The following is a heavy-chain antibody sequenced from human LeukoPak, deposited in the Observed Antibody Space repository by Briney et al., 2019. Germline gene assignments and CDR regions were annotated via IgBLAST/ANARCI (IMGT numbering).Heavy chain of an antibody. V-gene: IGHV1-69*13. D-gene: IGHD3-9*01. CDR1: GGTFSSYA. CDR3: ARGHYDILTGYYSIDY. Sequence: ASVKVSCKASGGTFSSYAISWVRQAPGQGLEWMGGIISIFGTANYAQKFQGRVTITADESTSTAYMELSSLRSEDTAVYYCARGHYDILTGYYSIDYWGQGTLVTVSS. J-gene: IGHJ4*02. CDR2: IISIFGTA.